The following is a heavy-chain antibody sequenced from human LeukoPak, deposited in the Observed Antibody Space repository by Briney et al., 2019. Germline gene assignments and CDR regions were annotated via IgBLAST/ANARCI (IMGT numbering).Heavy chain of an antibody. D-gene: IGHD3-22*01. J-gene: IGHJ4*02. Sequence: PGRSLRLSCAASGFTFSSYAMHWVRQAPGKGLEWVAVISYDGSNKYYADSVKGRFTISRDNSKNTLYLQMNSLRAEDTAVYYCARSGYSRFWGYWGQGTLVTVSS. V-gene: IGHV3-30-3*01. CDR2: ISYDGSNK. CDR3: ARSGYSRFWGY. CDR1: GFTFSSYA.